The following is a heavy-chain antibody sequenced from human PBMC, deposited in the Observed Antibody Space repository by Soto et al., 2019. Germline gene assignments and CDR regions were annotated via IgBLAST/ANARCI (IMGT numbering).Heavy chain of an antibody. Sequence: QLQLQESGPGLVKPSETLSLTCIVSGGSITSSSYYWGWFRQPPGKGLEWIGSIYYSGSTDYNSSLKTRVTISVDTSKNQFSLKLSAVTAADTAVYYCARQFRTGVSGRGYFDSWGQGTLVTVSS. CDR3: ARQFRTGVSGRGYFDS. CDR2: IYYSGST. J-gene: IGHJ4*02. D-gene: IGHD1-20*01. V-gene: IGHV4-39*01. CDR1: GGSITSSSYY.